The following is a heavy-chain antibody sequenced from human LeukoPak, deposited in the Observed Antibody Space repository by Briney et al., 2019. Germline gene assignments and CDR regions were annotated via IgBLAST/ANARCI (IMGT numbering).Heavy chain of an antibody. Sequence: SETLSLTCAVYGGSFSGYHWSWIRQPPGKGLEWIGEIKHSGSTNYNPSLKSPVSISVDTSKNQFSLKLSSVTAADTAVYYCARGVGYYDSSGLRTYGMDVWGQGTTVTVSS. V-gene: IGHV4-34*01. CDR3: ARGVGYYDSSGLRTYGMDV. CDR2: IKHSGST. CDR1: GGSFSGYH. D-gene: IGHD3-22*01. J-gene: IGHJ6*02.